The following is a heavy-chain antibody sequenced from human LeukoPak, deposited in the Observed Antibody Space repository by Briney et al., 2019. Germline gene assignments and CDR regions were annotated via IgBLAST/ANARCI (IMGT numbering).Heavy chain of an antibody. D-gene: IGHD1-7*01. CDR2: INPNSGGT. Sequence: ASVKVSCKGSGYTFTGYYMQWARQAPGQGLEWMGWINPNSGGTNYAQKFQGWVTMTRDTSISTAYMELSRLRSDDTAVYYCAREGTTGNWFDPWGQGTLVTVSS. V-gene: IGHV1-2*04. CDR1: GYTFTGYY. CDR3: AREGTTGNWFDP. J-gene: IGHJ5*02.